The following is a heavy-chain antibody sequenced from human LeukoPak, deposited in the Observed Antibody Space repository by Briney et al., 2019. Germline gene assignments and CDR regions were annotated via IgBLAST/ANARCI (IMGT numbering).Heavy chain of an antibody. CDR2: VYYGRSP. CDR1: GGSVSSGRYY. Sequence: KSSETLSLTCTVSGGSVSSGRYYWAWIRQPPGKGLEWIGSVYYGRSPYFNPSLESRATISVDTSKNHFSLKMSSVTAADTAVYYCARSSGTGTFSYWGQGTLVTVSS. V-gene: IGHV4-39*02. CDR3: ARSSGTGTFSY. J-gene: IGHJ4*02. D-gene: IGHD6-25*01.